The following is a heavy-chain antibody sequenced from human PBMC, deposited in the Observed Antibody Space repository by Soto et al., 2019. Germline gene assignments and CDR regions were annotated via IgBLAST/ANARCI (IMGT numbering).Heavy chain of an antibody. V-gene: IGHV5-10-1*01. CDR1: GYSFTNYW. CDR2: IDPSDSYT. J-gene: IGHJ4*02. Sequence: PGESLKISCNGSGYSFTNYWISWVRQMPGKGLEWMGRIDPSDSYTNYSPSFQGHVTISRDNSKNTFSLQMNSLRGDDTAVYFCARAIETAMDPCDYWGQGTLVTVSS. CDR3: ARAIETAMDPCDY. D-gene: IGHD5-18*01.